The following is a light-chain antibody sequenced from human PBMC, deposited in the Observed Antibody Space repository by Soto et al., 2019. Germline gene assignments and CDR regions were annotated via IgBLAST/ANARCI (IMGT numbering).Light chain of an antibody. CDR2: AAS. Sequence: IQMTQSPSSLSASVGDRVTITCRASESITSYLNWYQQKPGKAPKVLIYAASSLQSGVSSRFSGSGSGTDFTLTISSLQPEDSATYDCQQSYITPFTFGPGTTVDIK. J-gene: IGKJ3*01. CDR1: ESITSY. V-gene: IGKV1-39*01. CDR3: QQSYITPFT.